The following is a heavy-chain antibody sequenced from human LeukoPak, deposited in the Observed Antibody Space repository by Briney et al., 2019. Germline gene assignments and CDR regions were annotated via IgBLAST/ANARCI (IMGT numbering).Heavy chain of an antibody. J-gene: IGHJ4*02. CDR1: GYSFTGYY. Sequence: GASVTVSCKASGYSFTGYYLHWVRQAPGQGLEGMGWINPNSGGTNYAQKSQGRVTMTRDTSITTAYMELRRLRSDDTAVYYCARANDYGDYGFVFWGQGTLVTVSS. D-gene: IGHD4-17*01. V-gene: IGHV1-2*02. CDR3: ARANDYGDYGFVF. CDR2: INPNSGGT.